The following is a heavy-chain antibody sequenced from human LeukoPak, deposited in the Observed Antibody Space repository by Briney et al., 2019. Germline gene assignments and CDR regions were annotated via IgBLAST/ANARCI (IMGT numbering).Heavy chain of an antibody. Sequence: SETLSLTCTVSGGSISSYYWSWIRQPAGKGLEWIGRIYSSGSTKYNPSLKSRVTMSVDTSKNQFSLKLTSVTAADTAVYYCTRGGGEYSSSDYWDQGTLVTVSS. J-gene: IGHJ4*02. CDR2: IYSSGST. D-gene: IGHD6-6*01. V-gene: IGHV4-4*07. CDR1: GGSISSYY. CDR3: TRGGGEYSSSDY.